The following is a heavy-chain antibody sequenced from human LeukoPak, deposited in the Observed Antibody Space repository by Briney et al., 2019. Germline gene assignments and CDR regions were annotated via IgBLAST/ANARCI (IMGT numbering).Heavy chain of an antibody. CDR2: ISGSGGST. V-gene: IGHV3-23*01. D-gene: IGHD3-22*01. J-gene: IGHJ4*02. CDR3: ANRRAVWERYYYDRRYDY. Sequence: GGSLILSCAASGFTSSSYAMSWVRQAPGKGLEWVSAISGSGGSTYYADSVKGRFTISRDNSKNTLYLQMNSLRAEDTAVYYCANRRAVWERYYYDRRYDYWGQGTLVTVSS. CDR1: GFTSSSYA.